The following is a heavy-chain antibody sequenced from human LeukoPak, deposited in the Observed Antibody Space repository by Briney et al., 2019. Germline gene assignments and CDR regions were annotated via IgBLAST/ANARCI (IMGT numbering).Heavy chain of an antibody. CDR2: ISSRGRTI. CDR3: ARLREIPVFGVVTKSTSYFDY. CDR1: GFIFRNYE. J-gene: IGHJ4*02. V-gene: IGHV3-48*03. Sequence: GGSLRLSCAAAGFIFRNYEMNWVRQAPGKGLEWVSYISSRGRTIYYSDSVKGRFIISRDNSKSTLYLQMDSLRAEDTAVYYCARLREIPVFGVVTKSTSYFDYWGQGTLVTVSS. D-gene: IGHD3-3*01.